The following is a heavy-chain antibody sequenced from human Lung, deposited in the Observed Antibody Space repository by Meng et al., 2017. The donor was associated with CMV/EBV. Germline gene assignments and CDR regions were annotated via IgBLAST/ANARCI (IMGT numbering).Heavy chain of an antibody. CDR2: IRSKASNYAT. V-gene: IGHV3-73*01. J-gene: IGHJ4*02. D-gene: IGHD6-19*01. CDR1: GFTFSDSA. Sequence: GGSLRLXCAASGFTFSDSAMYWVRQASGKGLEWVGRIRSKASNYATTYAASVEGRFTISRDDSKNMVYLEMNSLKIEDGALYYCCRPTAVASSPTIYWGQGXLVTVSS. CDR3: CRPTAVASSPTIY.